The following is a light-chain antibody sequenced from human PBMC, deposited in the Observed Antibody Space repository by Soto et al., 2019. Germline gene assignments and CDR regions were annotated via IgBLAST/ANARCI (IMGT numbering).Light chain of an antibody. CDR3: QHYNTYPWT. CDR2: TAS. V-gene: IGKV1-5*03. Sequence: IQMTQAPSILSASVGDRVTITCRASQSISSCLAWYQQKPGKAHNPLIHTASHLESGVPSRFSGSGSGTEFTLTISSLQPGDFATYYCQHYNTYPWTFGQGTKVDIK. CDR1: QSISSC. J-gene: IGKJ1*01.